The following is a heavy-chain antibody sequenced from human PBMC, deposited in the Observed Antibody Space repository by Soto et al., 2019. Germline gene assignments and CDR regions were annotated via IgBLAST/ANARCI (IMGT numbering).Heavy chain of an antibody. V-gene: IGHV3-30-3*01. J-gene: IGHJ4*02. Sequence: QVQLVESGGGVVQPGRSLRLSCAASGFTFSSYAMHWVRQAPGKGLEWVAVISYDGSNKYYADSVKGRFTIARDNSKNTLYLQMNSLRAEDTAVYYCARDRTSAVAGGPAFDYWGQGTLVTVSS. CDR2: ISYDGSNK. D-gene: IGHD6-19*01. CDR1: GFTFSSYA. CDR3: ARDRTSAVAGGPAFDY.